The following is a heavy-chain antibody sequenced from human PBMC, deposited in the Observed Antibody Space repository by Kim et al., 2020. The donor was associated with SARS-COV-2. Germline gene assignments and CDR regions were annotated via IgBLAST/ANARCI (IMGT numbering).Heavy chain of an antibody. V-gene: IGHV5-10-1*01. Sequence: TTSRPSFQGHVTISTDKSISTAYLQWSSLKASDTAMYYCARGLTVAGLDYWGQGTLVTVSS. CDR3: ARGLTVAGLDY. J-gene: IGHJ4*02. CDR2: T. D-gene: IGHD6-19*01.